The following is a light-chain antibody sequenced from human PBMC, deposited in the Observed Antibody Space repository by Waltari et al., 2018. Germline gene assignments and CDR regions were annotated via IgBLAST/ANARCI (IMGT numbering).Light chain of an antibody. J-gene: IGKJ3*01. CDR2: EVS. CDR3: MQALEFPFT. CDR1: QSLLDSEDGNTY. V-gene: IGKV2-40*01. Sequence: DIVMTQTPLSLPVTLGEPASISCRSSQSLLDSEDGNTYLEWYLQKPGQSPQLLIYEVSNRASGVPDRFSGSGSDTDFTLKISRVEAEDVGVYYCMQALEFPFTFGPGTKLDIK.